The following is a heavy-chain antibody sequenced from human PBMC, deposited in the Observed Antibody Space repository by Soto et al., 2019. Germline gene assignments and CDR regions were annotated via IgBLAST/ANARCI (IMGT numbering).Heavy chain of an antibody. V-gene: IGHV3-33*08. Sequence: QVQLVESGGGVVQPGGSLRLSCAASGFTFSYYGFHWVRQAPGKGLEWVAVMHTGGNEKYYVDSEKGRFTVSRDDSRNMVYLEMSGLRAEDTAGYFCARYADTTGHYSHFDLWGRGALVAVS. CDR1: GFTFSYYG. CDR2: MHTGGNEK. D-gene: IGHD3-9*01. CDR3: ARYADTTGHYSHFDL. J-gene: IGHJ4*02.